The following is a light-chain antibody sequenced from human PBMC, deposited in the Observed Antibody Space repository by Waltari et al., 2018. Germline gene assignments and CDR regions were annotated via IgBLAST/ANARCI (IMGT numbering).Light chain of an antibody. CDR1: RGHNSYA. CDR2: LNSDGSH. J-gene: IGLJ2*01. V-gene: IGLV4-69*01. CDR3: QTWDSGTVV. Sequence: QLVLTQSPSASASLGASVKLTCTLSRGHNSYAIAWHQQQPEKGPRYLMKLNSDGSHSKGDGIPDRFSGSSSGAERYLTISSLQSEDEADYYCQTWDSGTVVFGGGTKLTVL.